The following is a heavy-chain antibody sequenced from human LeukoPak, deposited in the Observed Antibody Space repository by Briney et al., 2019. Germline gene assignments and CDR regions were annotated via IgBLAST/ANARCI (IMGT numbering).Heavy chain of an antibody. CDR2: IYYSGST. CDR1: GGSISSYY. J-gene: IGHJ5*02. D-gene: IGHD3-22*01. Sequence: SETLSLTCTVSGGSISSYYWSWIRQPPGKGLEWLGYIYYSGSTNYNPPLKSRVTISVHTSKNQFPLKLSSVTAADTAVYYCARGGHYYDSSGYLHWFDPWGQGTLVTVSS. V-gene: IGHV4-59*01. CDR3: ARGGHYYDSSGYLHWFDP.